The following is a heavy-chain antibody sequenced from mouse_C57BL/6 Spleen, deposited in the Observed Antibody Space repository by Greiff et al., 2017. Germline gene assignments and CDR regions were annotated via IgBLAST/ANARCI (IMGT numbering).Heavy chain of an antibody. CDR2: ISYDGSN. D-gene: IGHD2-4*01. CDR1: GYSITSGYY. V-gene: IGHV3-6*01. CDR3: ARGRGYYDYWYFDV. Sequence: EVKLQESGPGLVKPSQSLSLTCSVTGYSITSGYYWNWIRQFPGNKLEWMGYISYDGSNNYNPSLKNRISITRDTSKNQFFLKLNSVTTEDTATYYCARGRGYYDYWYFDVWGTGTTVTVSS. J-gene: IGHJ1*03.